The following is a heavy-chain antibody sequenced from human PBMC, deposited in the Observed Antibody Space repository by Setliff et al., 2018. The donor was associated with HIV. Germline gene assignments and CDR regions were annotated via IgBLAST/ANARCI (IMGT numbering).Heavy chain of an antibody. D-gene: IGHD6-19*01. CDR1: GFSLSDYY. CDR3: ARTLYSSFSSFDY. V-gene: IGHV3-23*01. J-gene: IGHJ4*02. Sequence: GGSLRLSCAASGFSLSDYYMNWIRQAPGKGLEWVSAISGSGGSTYYADSVKGRFSISRDNSKNTLYLQMNSLRSDDTALYYCARTLYSSFSSFDYWGQGTLVTVSS. CDR2: ISGSGGST.